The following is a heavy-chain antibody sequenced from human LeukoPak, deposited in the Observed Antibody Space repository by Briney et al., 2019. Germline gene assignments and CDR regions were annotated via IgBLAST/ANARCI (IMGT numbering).Heavy chain of an antibody. D-gene: IGHD3-10*01. V-gene: IGHV1-8*01. Sequence: ASVKVSCKASGYTFTSYDINWVRQATGQGLEWMGGMNPNSGNTGYAQKFQGRGTMTRYTSISTAYMEMRRLRSEDTAVYYCASRYGSGTKRNNDAFDIWGQGTMVTVSS. J-gene: IGHJ3*02. CDR3: ASRYGSGTKRNNDAFDI. CDR1: GYTFTSYD. CDR2: MNPNSGNT.